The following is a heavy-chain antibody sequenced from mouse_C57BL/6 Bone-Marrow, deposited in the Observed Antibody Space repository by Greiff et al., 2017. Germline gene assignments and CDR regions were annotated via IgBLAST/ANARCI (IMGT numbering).Heavy chain of an antibody. CDR2: IYPGGGYT. V-gene: IGHV1-63*01. CDR3: ARDPYYYGTPYYYAMDY. J-gene: IGHJ4*01. Sequence: QVQLQQSGAELVRPGTSVKMSCKASGYTFTNYWIGWAKQRPGHGLEWIGDIYPGGGYTNYNEKFKGKATLTADKSSSTAYMQFSSLTSEDSAIYYCARDPYYYGTPYYYAMDYWGQGTSVTVSS. CDR1: GYTFTNYW. D-gene: IGHD1-1*01.